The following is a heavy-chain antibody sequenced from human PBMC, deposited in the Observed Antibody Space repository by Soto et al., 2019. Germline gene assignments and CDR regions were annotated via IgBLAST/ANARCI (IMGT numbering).Heavy chain of an antibody. CDR2: IYYSGST. CDR3: ARQEGSGWDYYYYGMDV. D-gene: IGHD6-19*01. Sequence: PSETLSLTCTVSGGSISSSSYYWGWIRQPPGKGLEWIGSIYYSGSTYYNPSLKSRVTISVDTSKNQFSLKLSSVTAADTAVYYCARQEGSGWDYYYYGMDVWGQGTTVTVSS. V-gene: IGHV4-39*01. CDR1: GGSISSSSYY. J-gene: IGHJ6*02.